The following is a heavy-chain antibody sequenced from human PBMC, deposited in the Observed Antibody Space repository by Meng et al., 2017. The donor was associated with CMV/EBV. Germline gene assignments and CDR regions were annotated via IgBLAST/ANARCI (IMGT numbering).Heavy chain of an antibody. CDR1: GFTFYSYP. J-gene: IGHJ4*02. D-gene: IGHD6-13*01. Sequence: GGSLRLSCAASGFTFYSYPMHWVRQAPGRGLEWVALISYDGANKYYADSAKGRFTIPRDNSKNTLYLQMSSLRAGDTAVYYCARVYIAAAGVSDYWGQGTLVTVSS. CDR2: ISYDGANK. V-gene: IGHV3-30*04. CDR3: ARVYIAAAGVSDY.